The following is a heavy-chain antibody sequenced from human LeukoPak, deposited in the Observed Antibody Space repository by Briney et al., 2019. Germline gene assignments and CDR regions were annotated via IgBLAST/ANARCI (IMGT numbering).Heavy chain of an antibody. J-gene: IGHJ4*02. CDR3: ANESRGRSSWDVATGNYFDY. CDR2: ISCDGSNK. D-gene: IGHD6-13*01. V-gene: IGHV3-30*18. Sequence: GRSLRLSCAASGFTFSSYSMHWVRQAPGKGLEWVAVISCDGSNKYYADSVKGRFTISRDNSKNTLYLQMNSMRAEDTAVYYCANESRGRSSWDVATGNYFDYWGQGTLVTVSS. CDR1: GFTFSSYS.